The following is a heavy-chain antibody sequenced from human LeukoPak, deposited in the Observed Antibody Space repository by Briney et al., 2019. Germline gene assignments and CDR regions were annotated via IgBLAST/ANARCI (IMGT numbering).Heavy chain of an antibody. CDR3: ARDCSSTSCYDV. D-gene: IGHD2-2*01. CDR2: ISGSGGST. V-gene: IGHV3-23*01. CDR1: GFTFSSYG. Sequence: PGGSLRLSCVASGFTFSSYGMSWVRQAPGKGLEWVSVISGSGGSTYYADSVKGRFTISRDNSKNTLYLQMNSLRAEDTAVYYCARDCSSTSCYDVWGKGTTVTISS. J-gene: IGHJ6*04.